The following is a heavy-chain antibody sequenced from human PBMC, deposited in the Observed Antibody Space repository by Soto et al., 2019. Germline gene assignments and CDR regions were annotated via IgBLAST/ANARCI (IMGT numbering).Heavy chain of an antibody. CDR1: SGSISTGNW. D-gene: IGHD6-25*01. Sequence: QVELQESGPRLVKSSGTLSLTCEVSSGSISTGNWWSWVRQPPGKGLEWIGEIYYTGATNYNPSLKSRVTMTIDKSKVQFSLSLTSATAADTAVYYCARVFSSGSGWMYYFDFWGQGILVSVSS. V-gene: IGHV4-4*02. CDR3: ARVFSSGSGWMYYFDF. J-gene: IGHJ4*02. CDR2: IYYTGAT.